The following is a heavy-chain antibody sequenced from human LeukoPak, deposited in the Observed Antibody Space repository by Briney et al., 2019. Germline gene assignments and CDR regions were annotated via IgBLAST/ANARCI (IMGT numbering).Heavy chain of an antibody. CDR3: ARTLGGMTVERATGLDL. D-gene: IGHD5-24*01. J-gene: IGHJ2*01. CDR1: GYTFSTHG. Sequence: GASVNVSCKSSGYTFSTHGVTWVRQAPGQGLEWMGWISAYEGNTNYAQKFQDRVTMTTHTSTSTAYMELRSLTSDDTAVYYCARTLGGMTVERATGLDLWGRGTLVTVSS. CDR2: ISAYEGNT. V-gene: IGHV1-18*01.